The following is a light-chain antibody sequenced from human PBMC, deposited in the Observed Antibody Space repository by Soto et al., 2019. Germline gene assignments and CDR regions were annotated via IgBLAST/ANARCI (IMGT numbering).Light chain of an antibody. CDR2: DVS. Sequence: QSALTQPASVSGSPGQSITISCTGTSSDVGGYNYVSWYQQHPGKAPKLMIYDVSNRPSGVPNRFSGFKSGNTASLTISGLQAEDEADYYCSFYTSSSTDVFGTGTKLTVL. CDR1: SSDVGGYNY. V-gene: IGLV2-14*01. CDR3: SFYTSSSTDV. J-gene: IGLJ1*01.